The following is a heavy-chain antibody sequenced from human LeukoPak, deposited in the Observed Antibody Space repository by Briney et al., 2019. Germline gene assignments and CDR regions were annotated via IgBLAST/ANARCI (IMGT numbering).Heavy chain of an antibody. CDR1: GGSISSGSYY. D-gene: IGHD2-2*02. CDR2: IYYSGST. J-gene: IGHJ5*02. CDR3: ARYCSSTNCYKGGFDP. V-gene: IGHV4-31*03. Sequence: SETLSLTCTVSGGSISSGSYYWSWIRQHPGKGLEWIGYIYYSGSTYSNPSLKSRVTISVDTSKNQFSLNLSSVTAADTAVYYCARYCSSTNCYKGGFDPWGQGTLVTVSS.